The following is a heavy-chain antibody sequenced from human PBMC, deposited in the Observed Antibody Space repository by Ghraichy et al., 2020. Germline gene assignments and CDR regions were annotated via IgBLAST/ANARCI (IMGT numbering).Heavy chain of an antibody. V-gene: IGHV3-7*01. J-gene: IGHJ4*02. CDR2: IKQSGGEK. D-gene: IGHD2/OR15-2a*01. CDR3: ARARAGWCPTTYCFAEYAGY. Sequence: GGSLRLSCVASEFSFNNFWMNWVRQAPGKGLEWVASIKQSGGEKHYADSLKGRIAISRDNTQNSLFLQLDSLRVDDTAVYYCARARAGWCPTTYCFAEYAGYWGEGNLVPGSS. CDR1: EFSFNNFW.